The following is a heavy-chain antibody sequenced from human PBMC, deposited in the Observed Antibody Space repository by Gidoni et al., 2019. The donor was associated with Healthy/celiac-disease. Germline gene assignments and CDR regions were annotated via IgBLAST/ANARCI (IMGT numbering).Heavy chain of an antibody. V-gene: IGHV4-34*01. CDR2: INHSGST. CDR3: ARGIAAAAFYNWFDP. D-gene: IGHD6-13*01. CDR1: GGSFCGYY. J-gene: IGHJ5*02. Sequence: QLQLQQWGAGLLKPSETLSLTCAVHGGSFCGYYWSWIRQPPGKGLEWIGDINHSGSTNYNQSLKSRVTISVDTSKNQFSLKLSSVTAADTAVYYCARGIAAAAFYNWFDPWGQGTLVTVSS.